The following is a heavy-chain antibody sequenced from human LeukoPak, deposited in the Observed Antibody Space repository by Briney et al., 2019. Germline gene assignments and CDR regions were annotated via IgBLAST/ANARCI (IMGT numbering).Heavy chain of an antibody. CDR1: GFTFSSHA. V-gene: IGHV3-23*01. CDR2: ISITGGDT. D-gene: IGHD4-17*01. CDR3: ASEIRPNDY. J-gene: IGHJ4*02. Sequence: GGSLRLSCAASGFTFSSHAMSWVRQAPGKGLEWVSAISITGGDTYYADSVKGRFTISRDNSKNTLYLQMNSLRAEDTAMYYCASEIRPNDYWGQGTLVTVSS.